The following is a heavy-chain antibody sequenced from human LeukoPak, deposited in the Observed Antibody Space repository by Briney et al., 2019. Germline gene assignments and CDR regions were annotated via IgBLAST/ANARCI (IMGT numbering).Heavy chain of an antibody. CDR1: GFTFSSYA. V-gene: IGHV3-30*04. CDR2: ISYDGSNK. J-gene: IGHJ4*02. CDR3: ARVTETYYDFWSGYYTTRQYFDY. Sequence: GGSLRLSCAASGFTFSSYAMHWVRQAPGKGLEWVAVISYDGSNKYYADSVKGRFTISRDNSKNTLYLQMNSLRAEDTAVYYCARVTETYYDFWSGYYTTRQYFDYWGQGTLVTVSS. D-gene: IGHD3-3*01.